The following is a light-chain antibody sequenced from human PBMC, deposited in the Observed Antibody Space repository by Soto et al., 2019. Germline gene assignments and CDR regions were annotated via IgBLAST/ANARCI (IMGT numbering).Light chain of an antibody. CDR1: SSNIGSNA. CDR3: AAWDDSLIGYV. CDR2: TNH. Sequence: QSVLTQPPSASGTPGQRVTISCSGSSSNIGSNAVNWYQQLPGTAPKLLIYTNHKRPSGVPDRFSGSKSGTSASLAISGLQSEDEADYYCAAWDDSLIGYVFGTGTKLTVL. J-gene: IGLJ1*01. V-gene: IGLV1-44*01.